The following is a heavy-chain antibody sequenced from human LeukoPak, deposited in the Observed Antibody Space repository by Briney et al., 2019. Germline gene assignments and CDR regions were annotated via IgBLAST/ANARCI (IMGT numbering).Heavy chain of an antibody. J-gene: IGHJ4*02. V-gene: IGHV3-21*01. D-gene: IGHD5-24*01. CDR2: ISSSSSYI. CDR1: GFTFSSYS. Sequence: GGSLRLSCAASGFTFSSYSMNWVRQAPGKVLEWLSSISSSSSYIYYADSVKGRFTISRDNAKNSLYLQMNSLRAEDTAVYHCARTKELSTISYFDSWGQGTLVTVSS. CDR3: ARTKELSTISYFDS.